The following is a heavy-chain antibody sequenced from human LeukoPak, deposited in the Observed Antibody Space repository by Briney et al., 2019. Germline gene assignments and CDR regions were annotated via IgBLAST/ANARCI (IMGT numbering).Heavy chain of an antibody. J-gene: IGHJ5*02. CDR3: ARAPYYDFLSSYPTKLRANWFDP. D-gene: IGHD3-3*01. Sequence: SETLSLTCAVYGGSFSGYYWSWIRQPPGKGLEWIGEINHSGSTNYNPSLKSRVTISVDTSKNQFSLKLSSVTAADTALYYCARAPYYDFLSSYPTKLRANWFDPWGQGTLVTVSS. CDR2: INHSGST. V-gene: IGHV4-34*01. CDR1: GGSFSGYY.